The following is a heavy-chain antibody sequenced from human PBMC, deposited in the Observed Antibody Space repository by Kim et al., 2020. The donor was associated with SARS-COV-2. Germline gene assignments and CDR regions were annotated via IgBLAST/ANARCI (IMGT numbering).Heavy chain of an antibody. V-gene: IGHV4-39*01. CDR2: IYYSGST. CDR3: ARRWGYYDSSGYYYFDY. D-gene: IGHD3-22*01. J-gene: IGHJ4*02. CDR1: GGSISSSSYY. Sequence: SETLSLTCTVSGGSISSSSYYWGWIRQPPGKGLEWIGSIYYSGSTYYNPSLKSRVTISVDTSKNQFSLKLSSVTAEDTAVYYCARRWGYYDSSGYYYFDYWGQGTLVTVSS.